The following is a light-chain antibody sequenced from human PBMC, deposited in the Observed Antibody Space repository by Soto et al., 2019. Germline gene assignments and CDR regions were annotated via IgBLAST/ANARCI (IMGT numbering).Light chain of an antibody. CDR2: VGS. J-gene: IGLJ1*01. CDR3: CSYAGSSTPYV. Sequence: QSALTQPASVSGSPGQSITISCTGTSRDFGSYNLVSWYQQHPGKAPKLMIYVGSKRPSGASNRFSGSKSGNTASLTIPGLQAEDKADYYCCSYAGSSTPYVSGTGTKVTGL. V-gene: IGLV2-23*01. CDR1: SRDFGSYNL.